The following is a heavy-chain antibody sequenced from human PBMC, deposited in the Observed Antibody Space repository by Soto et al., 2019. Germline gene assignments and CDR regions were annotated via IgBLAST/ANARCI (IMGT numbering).Heavy chain of an antibody. CDR1: GFTFSSYA. V-gene: IGHV3-23*01. Sequence: EVQLLESGGGLVQPGGSLGLSCAASGFTFSSYAMSWVRQAPGKGLEWVSAISGSGGSTYYADSVKGRFTISRDNSKNTLYLQMNSLRAEDTAVYYCAKGSSGWYERFDYWGQGTLVTVSS. J-gene: IGHJ4*02. CDR3: AKGSSGWYERFDY. CDR2: ISGSGGST. D-gene: IGHD6-19*01.